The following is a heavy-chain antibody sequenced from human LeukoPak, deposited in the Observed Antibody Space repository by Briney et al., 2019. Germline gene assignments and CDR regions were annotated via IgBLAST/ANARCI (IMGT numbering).Heavy chain of an antibody. V-gene: IGHV3-21*01. D-gene: IGHD3-22*01. J-gene: IGHJ5*02. CDR3: AREYYYDSSGYPNWFDP. Sequence: GGSLRLPCAASGFTFSSYSMNWVRQAPGKGLEWVSSISSSSSYIYYADSVKGRFTISRDNAKNSLYLQMNSLRAEDTAVYYCAREYYYDSSGYPNWFDPWGQGTLVTVSS. CDR1: GFTFSSYS. CDR2: ISSSSSYI.